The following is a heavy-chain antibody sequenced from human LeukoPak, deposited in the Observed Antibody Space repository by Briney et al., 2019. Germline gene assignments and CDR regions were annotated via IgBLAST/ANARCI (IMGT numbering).Heavy chain of an antibody. CDR3: ARVKGSGSYPFDY. CDR2: INAGNGNT. CDR1: GYTFTSYA. D-gene: IGHD3-10*01. Sequence: ASVKVSCKASGYTFTSYARHWVRQAPGQRLEWMGWINAGNGNTKYSQKFQGRVTITRDTSASTAYMELSSLRSEDTAVYYCARVKGSGSYPFDYWGQGTLVTVSS. J-gene: IGHJ4*02. V-gene: IGHV1-3*01.